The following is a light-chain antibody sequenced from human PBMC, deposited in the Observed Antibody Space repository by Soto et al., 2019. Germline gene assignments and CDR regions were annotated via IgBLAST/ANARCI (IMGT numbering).Light chain of an antibody. V-gene: IGLV1-47*01. Sequence: QSVLTQAPSASAAPGQTVTIFCSGSPSNIGANYVFWYQHRPGTAPKLLIYRNSQRPSGVPDRFSASKSGTSASLAISGLRAEDEADYYCAAWDDGRTALFGGGTKVTVL. J-gene: IGLJ3*02. CDR3: AAWDDGRTAL. CDR1: PSNIGANY. CDR2: RNS.